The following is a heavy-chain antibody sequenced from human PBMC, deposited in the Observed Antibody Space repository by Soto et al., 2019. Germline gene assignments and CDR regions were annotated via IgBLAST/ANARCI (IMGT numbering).Heavy chain of an antibody. Sequence: QLKLQESGPGLVKPSKTLSLTCTVSGGSISSRSHYWGWIRQSPGKHLEWIGSSYYRGSTHYNPALKTPVTISVDTSKNQVFLKVFSVTAADTSVYYCATADGFGVVTPFFEYCVQGILVTVSS. J-gene: IGHJ4*02. CDR3: ATADGFGVVTPFFEY. CDR2: SYYRGST. D-gene: IGHD3-3*01. V-gene: IGHV4-39*01. CDR1: GGSISSRSHY.